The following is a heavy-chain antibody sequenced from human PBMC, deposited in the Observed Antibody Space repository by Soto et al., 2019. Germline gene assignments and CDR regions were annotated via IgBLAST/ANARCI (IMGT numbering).Heavy chain of an antibody. J-gene: IGHJ3*02. CDR1: GASFSSYS. Sequence: QVQLVQSGAEVKKPGSSVKISCKASGASFSSYSISWVRQAPGQGLEWMGRTIPLLNIANYAQKFQGRVTISTEKTTNTAYMKLTSLRSEHTAVFYCARSRRRYYETNDHTAFDIWGQATIVNVSS. D-gene: IGHD1-26*01. CDR3: ARSRRRYYETNDHTAFDI. V-gene: IGHV1-69*02. CDR2: TIPLLNIA.